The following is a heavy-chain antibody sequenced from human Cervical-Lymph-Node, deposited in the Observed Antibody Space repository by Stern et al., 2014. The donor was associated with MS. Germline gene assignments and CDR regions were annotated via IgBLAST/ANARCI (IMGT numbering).Heavy chain of an antibody. CDR2: IIPGFDAP. Sequence: VQLEESGAEVKKVGSSVKVSCKASGDTLSTHTINWVRQAPGQGLEWMGGIIPGFDAPNYAQKFQGRVTITTDEITSTAHMELSSLRSEDTAIYYCAAGAHGMDVWGQGTAVTVSS. V-gene: IGHV1-69*01. D-gene: IGHD3-10*01. CDR1: GDTLSTHT. J-gene: IGHJ6*02. CDR3: AAGAHGMDV.